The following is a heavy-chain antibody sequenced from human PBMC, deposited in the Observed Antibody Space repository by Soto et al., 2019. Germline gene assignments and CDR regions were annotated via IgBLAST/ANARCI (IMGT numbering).Heavy chain of an antibody. J-gene: IGHJ6*02. Sequence: GASVKVSCKASGYTFTGYYMHWVRQAPGQGLEWMGWINPNSGGTNYAQKFQGRVTMTRDTSISTAYMALSRLRSDDTAVYYCVMDIVVVPAAPGPYGMDVWGQGTTVTVSS. D-gene: IGHD2-2*03. CDR3: VMDIVVVPAAPGPYGMDV. CDR2: INPNSGGT. CDR1: GYTFTGYY. V-gene: IGHV1-2*02.